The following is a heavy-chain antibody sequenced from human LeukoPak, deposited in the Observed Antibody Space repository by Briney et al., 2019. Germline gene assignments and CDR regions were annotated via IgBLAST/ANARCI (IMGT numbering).Heavy chain of an antibody. CDR3: ERGFRRDNFNY. V-gene: IGHV4-4*02. Sequence: SGTLSLTCAVSGGSISSTNWWTWLRQPPGKGLEYIGEIYHSGSSKYNPSLKSRVTILVDTSQKQFYLTQSPVTAADPAGYFCERGFRRDNFNYWGQGTLVTVSS. J-gene: IGHJ4*02. D-gene: IGHD2-15*01. CDR1: GGSISSTNW. CDR2: IYHSGSS.